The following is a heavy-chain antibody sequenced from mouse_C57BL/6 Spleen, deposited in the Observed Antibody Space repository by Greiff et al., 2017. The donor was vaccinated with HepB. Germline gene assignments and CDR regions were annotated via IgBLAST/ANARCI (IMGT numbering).Heavy chain of an antibody. CDR2: IYPGDGDT. CDR3: ARGSYYGSSWYFDV. CDR1: GYAFSSSW. D-gene: IGHD1-1*01. J-gene: IGHJ1*03. Sequence: VQLQQSGPELVKPGASVKISCKASGYAFSSSWMNWVKQRPGKGLEWIGRIYPGDGDTNYNGKFKGKATLTADKSSSTAYMQLSSLTSEDSAVYFCARGSYYGSSWYFDVWGTGTTVIVSS. V-gene: IGHV1-82*01.